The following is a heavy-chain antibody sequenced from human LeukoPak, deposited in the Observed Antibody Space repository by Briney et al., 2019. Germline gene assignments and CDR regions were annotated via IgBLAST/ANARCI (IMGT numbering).Heavy chain of an antibody. D-gene: IGHD2-21*02. CDR3: AKGSAAGVTD. CDR1: RFISDDYD. J-gene: IGHJ4*02. Sequence: GGSLRLSCVVSRFISDDYDMHWVRQAPGKGLECVSGISWRGGALAYADSLKSRVTISRDNDKNSLYLQMNSLTAEDTALYYCAKGSAAGVTDWGRGTLVIVSS. CDR2: ISWRGGAL. V-gene: IGHV3-9*02.